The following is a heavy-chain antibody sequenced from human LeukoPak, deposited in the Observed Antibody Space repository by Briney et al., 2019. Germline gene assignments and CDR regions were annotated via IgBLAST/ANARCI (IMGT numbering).Heavy chain of an antibody. CDR1: GFAFSSYG. D-gene: IGHD6-19*01. Sequence: PGGSLRLSCAASGFAFSSYGMHWVRQAPCKGLEWVAVIWYDGSNTYYADSVKGRFTISRDNSKDTLFLQLNSLRAEDTAVYYCASQGPEGTSGWYWGQGTLVTVSS. J-gene: IGHJ4*02. V-gene: IGHV3-33*01. CDR2: IWYDGSNT. CDR3: ASQGPEGTSGWY.